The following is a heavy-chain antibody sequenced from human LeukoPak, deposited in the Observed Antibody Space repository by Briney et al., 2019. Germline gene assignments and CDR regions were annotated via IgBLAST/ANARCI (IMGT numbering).Heavy chain of an antibody. CDR2: MNPNSGNT. CDR3: ARGLHQLTHSWFDP. CDR1: GYTFTSYD. J-gene: IGHJ5*02. Sequence: ASVKVSCKASGYTFTSYDINWVRQATGQGLEWMGWMNPNSGNTGYAQKFQGRVTITRNTSISTAYMELSSLRSEDTAVYYCARGLHQLTHSWFDPWGQGTLVTVSS. D-gene: IGHD2-2*01. V-gene: IGHV1-8*03.